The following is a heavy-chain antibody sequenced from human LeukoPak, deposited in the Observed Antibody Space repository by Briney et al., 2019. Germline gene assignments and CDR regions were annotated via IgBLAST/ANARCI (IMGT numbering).Heavy chain of an antibody. V-gene: IGHV3-7*01. D-gene: IGHD4-17*01. Sequence: PGGSLRLSCAASGFTFSSYSMNWVRQAPGKGLEWVANIKQDGSEKYYVDSVRGRFTISRDNTKNSLYLQMNSLRAEDAAVYYCARAHDYGDFYFDCWGQGTLVSVSS. CDR2: IKQDGSEK. CDR1: GFTFSSYS. CDR3: ARAHDYGDFYFDC. J-gene: IGHJ4*02.